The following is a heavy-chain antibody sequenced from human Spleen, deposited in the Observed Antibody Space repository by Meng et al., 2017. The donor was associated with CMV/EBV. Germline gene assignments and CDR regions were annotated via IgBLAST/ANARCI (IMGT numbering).Heavy chain of an antibody. Sequence: CTGSGGSISSGSYYWGWSRQPPGKGLEWIGSMYYSGSTYYNPSLKSRVTISADTSKNQFSLRLISVTAADTAVYYCARLRDGYNIDFWGQGTLVTVSS. D-gene: IGHD5-24*01. CDR1: GGSISSGSYY. J-gene: IGHJ4*02. V-gene: IGHV4-39*01. CDR2: MYYSGST. CDR3: ARLRDGYNIDF.